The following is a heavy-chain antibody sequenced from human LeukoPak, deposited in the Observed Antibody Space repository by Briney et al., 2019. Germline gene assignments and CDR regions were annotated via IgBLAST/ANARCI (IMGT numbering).Heavy chain of an antibody. V-gene: IGHV3-53*01. D-gene: IGHD3-22*01. CDR2: IYSGGST. CDR1: GFTVSSNY. J-gene: IGHJ4*02. CDR3: ARGEYYYDSSGYYSYYFDY. Sequence: GCSLRLSCAASGFTVSSNYMSWVRQAPGKGLEWVSVIYSGGSTYYADSVKGRFTISRDNSKNTLYLQMNSLRAEDTAVYYCARGEYYYDSSGYYSYYFDYWGQGTLVTVSS.